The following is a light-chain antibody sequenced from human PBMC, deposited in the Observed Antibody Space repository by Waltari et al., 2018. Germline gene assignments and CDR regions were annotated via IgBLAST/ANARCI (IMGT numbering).Light chain of an antibody. CDR1: RSNIGTNT. Sequence: QGVTISCSGSRSNIGTNTVNWYQQLPGTAPKVLMYSNNQRPSGVPDRFSGSKSGTSASLAVSGLQSEDEGDYYCATWDDSLNGVVFGGGTKLTVL. CDR3: ATWDDSLNGVV. V-gene: IGLV1-44*01. CDR2: SNN. J-gene: IGLJ2*01.